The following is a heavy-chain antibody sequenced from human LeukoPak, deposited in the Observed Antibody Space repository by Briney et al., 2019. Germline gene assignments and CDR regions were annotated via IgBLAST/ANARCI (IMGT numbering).Heavy chain of an antibody. D-gene: IGHD6-6*01. CDR2: INPNRGGT. CDR1: GYTFTGYY. J-gene: IGHJ4*01. V-gene: IGHV1-2*02. Sequence: ASVKVSCKASGYTFTGYYMHWVRQAPGQGLEWMGWINPNRGGTNYAQKFQGRLTMTRDTSISTAYMELSRVRSGDTAVYYCARSPAAVGSSWGIDYWGQGTLVTVSS. CDR3: ARSPAAVGSSWGIDY.